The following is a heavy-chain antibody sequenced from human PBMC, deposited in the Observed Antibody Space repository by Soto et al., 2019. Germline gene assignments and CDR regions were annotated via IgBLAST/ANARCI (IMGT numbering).Heavy chain of an antibody. CDR2: ISAYNGNT. V-gene: IGHV1-18*01. CDR3: ARTKLTTSSWYNWFYP. Sequence: QVQLVQSGAEVKKPGASVKVSCKASGYTFTSYGISWVRQAPGQGLEWMGWISAYNGNTNYAQKLQGRVTMTTDTSTSKAYMELRSLRSDDPAMYYGARTKLTTSSWYNWFYPLGQGTLVTVAS. D-gene: IGHD6-13*01. J-gene: IGHJ5*02. CDR1: GYTFTSYG.